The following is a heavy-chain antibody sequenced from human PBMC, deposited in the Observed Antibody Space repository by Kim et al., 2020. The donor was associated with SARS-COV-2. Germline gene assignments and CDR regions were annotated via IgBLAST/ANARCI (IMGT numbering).Heavy chain of an antibody. CDR2: INHSGST. J-gene: IGHJ5*02. D-gene: IGHD2-15*01. V-gene: IGHV4-34*01. CDR1: GGSFSGYY. CDR3: ARGAKVVGRVGNCSGGSCYSIVRRWFDP. Sequence: SETLSLTCAVYGGSFSGYYWSWIRQPPGKGLEWIGEINHSGSTNYNPSLKSRVTISVDTSKNQFSLKLSSVTAADTAVYYCARGAKVVGRVGNCSGGSCYSIVRRWFDPWGQGTLVTVSS.